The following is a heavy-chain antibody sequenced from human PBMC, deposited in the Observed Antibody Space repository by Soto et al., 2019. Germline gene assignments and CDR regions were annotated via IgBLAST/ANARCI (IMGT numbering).Heavy chain of an antibody. Sequence: QVQLQESGTGLVKPSGTLSLTCAVSGGSISSSNWWSWVRQPPGNGLEWIGEIYHSGSTNYNPSLRSRVTISVDKSKNQFSLKLSSVTAADTAVYYCASVRGGYYYAMDVWGQGTTVTVSS. D-gene: IGHD3-10*02. J-gene: IGHJ6*02. CDR1: GGSISSSNW. CDR2: IYHSGST. V-gene: IGHV4-4*02. CDR3: ASVRGGYYYAMDV.